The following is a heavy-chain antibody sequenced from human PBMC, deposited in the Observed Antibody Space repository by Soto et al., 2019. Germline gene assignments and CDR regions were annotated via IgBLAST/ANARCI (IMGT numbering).Heavy chain of an antibody. V-gene: IGHV4-38-2*01. J-gene: IGHJ6*02. CDR2: IYHSGST. D-gene: IGHD3-10*01. Sequence: SETLSLTCAVSGYSISSGYYWGWIRQPPGKGLEWIGSIYHSGSTYYNPSLKSRVTISVDTSKNQFSLKLSSVTAADTAVYYCARVGEGYYGSGSYYNFDYGMDVWGQGXTVTVYS. CDR1: GYSISSGYY. CDR3: ARVGEGYYGSGSYYNFDYGMDV.